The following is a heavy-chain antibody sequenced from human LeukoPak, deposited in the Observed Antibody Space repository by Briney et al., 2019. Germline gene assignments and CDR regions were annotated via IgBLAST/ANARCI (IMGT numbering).Heavy chain of an antibody. J-gene: IGHJ4*02. D-gene: IGHD6-13*01. CDR2: ISGSGGST. CDR3: AKGIKPPIAAVRYYFDY. CDR1: GFTFSSYA. V-gene: IGHV3-23*01. Sequence: GGSLRLSCAASGFTFSSYAMSWVRQAPGKGLEWVSAISGSGGSTYYADSVKGRFTISRDNSKNTLYLQMNSLRAEDTAVYYCAKGIKPPIAAVRYYFDYWGQGTLVTVSS.